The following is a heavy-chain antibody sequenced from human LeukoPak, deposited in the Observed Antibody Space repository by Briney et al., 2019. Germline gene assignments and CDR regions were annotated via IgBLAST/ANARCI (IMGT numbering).Heavy chain of an antibody. CDR1: GGIFSSNP. CDR2: INPKNGDT. D-gene: IGHD2-15*01. V-gene: IGHV1-2*06. Sequence: GASVKVSCKASGGIFSSNPISWVRQAPGQGLEWMGRINPKNGDTNYAQKFQDRVTMTRDTSMSAAYMEISRLTYDDTAVYYCGRVKDIYYYYYMDVWGKGTTVTVSS. J-gene: IGHJ6*03. CDR3: GRVKDIYYYYYMDV.